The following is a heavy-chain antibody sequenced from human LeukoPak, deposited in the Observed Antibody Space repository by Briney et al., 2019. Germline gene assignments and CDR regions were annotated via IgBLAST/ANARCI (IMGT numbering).Heavy chain of an antibody. D-gene: IGHD6-19*01. CDR3: AKDLTTGIAVAGILDY. Sequence: GGSLRLSCAASGFTFDDYAMHWVRQAPGKGLECVSRISWNSGSIAYADSVKGRFTISRDNAKNSLYLQMNSLRAEDTALYYCAKDLTTGIAVAGILDYWGQGTLVTVSS. CDR2: ISWNSGSI. V-gene: IGHV3-9*01. J-gene: IGHJ4*02. CDR1: GFTFDDYA.